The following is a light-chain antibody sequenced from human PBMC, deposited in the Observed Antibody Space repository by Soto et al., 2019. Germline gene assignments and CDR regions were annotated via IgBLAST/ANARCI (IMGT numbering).Light chain of an antibody. Sequence: EIVLTQSPGTLSLSPGERASLSCRASQSVSSSYLAWYQQTPGQAPRLLINDASRRATGIPDRFSGSGSGTDFTLTISRLEPEDFAVYYCQQYGSSPPTFGQGTKVDIK. J-gene: IGKJ1*01. CDR1: QSVSSSY. CDR2: DAS. CDR3: QQYGSSPPT. V-gene: IGKV3-20*01.